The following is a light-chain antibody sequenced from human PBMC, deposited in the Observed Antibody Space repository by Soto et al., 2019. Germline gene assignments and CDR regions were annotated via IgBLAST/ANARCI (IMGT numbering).Light chain of an antibody. J-gene: IGKJ2*01. CDR2: WAS. CDR1: QSVLYSSNNKNY. V-gene: IGKV4-1*01. CDR3: QQYYDPPYT. Sequence: DIVMTQSPDSVAVSLGERATINCKSSQSVLYSSNNKNYLGWYQQKSGQSPKVLIYWASTRESGVPARFSGSGSGTDFTLTISSLQAEDVAVYYCQQYYDPPYTFGQGTKLEIK.